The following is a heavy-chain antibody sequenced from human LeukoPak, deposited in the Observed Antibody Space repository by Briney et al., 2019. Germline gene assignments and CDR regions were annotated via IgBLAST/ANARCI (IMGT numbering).Heavy chain of an antibody. CDR2: ISADGHNT. V-gene: IGHV3-64D*09. CDR3: YSSAWYGAFDV. Sequence: GGSLTLSCSASGFSFSAYNSHWVRQAPGKGLEYVSTISADGHNTYYADSVKGRFTISRDNAKHTLFLQMSSLRAEDTAVFYCYSSAWYGAFDVWGQGTMVTVSS. CDR1: GFSFSAYN. D-gene: IGHD6-19*01. J-gene: IGHJ3*01.